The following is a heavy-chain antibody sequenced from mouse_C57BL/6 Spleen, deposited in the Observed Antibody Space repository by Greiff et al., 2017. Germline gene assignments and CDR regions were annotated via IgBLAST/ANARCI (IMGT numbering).Heavy chain of an antibody. V-gene: IGHV1-52*01. CDR3: ARYWDDYFDY. Sequence: QVQLQQPGAELVRPGSSVTLSCKASGYTFTSYWMHWVKQRPIHGLERIGNIDPSDSETHYNQKFKDKATLTVDKSSSTAYMQLSSLTSEDSAVYYCARYWDDYFDYWGQGTTLTVSS. D-gene: IGHD4-1*01. J-gene: IGHJ2*01. CDR2: IDPSDSET. CDR1: GYTFTSYW.